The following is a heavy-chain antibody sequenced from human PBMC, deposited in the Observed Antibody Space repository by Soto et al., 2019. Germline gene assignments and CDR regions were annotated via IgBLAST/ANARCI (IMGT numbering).Heavy chain of an antibody. J-gene: IGHJ6*02. Sequence: QVQLVQSGAEVKKPGSSVKVSCKASGGTFSSYAISWVRQAPGQGLEWMGGIIPIFGTANYAQKCEGRVTITADESTSTAYMELSSLRSEDTAVYYCARGSYSKVYYYYYGMDVWGQGTTVTVSS. V-gene: IGHV1-69*01. CDR2: IIPIFGTA. CDR1: GGTFSSYA. CDR3: ARGSYSKVYYYYYGMDV. D-gene: IGHD4-4*01.